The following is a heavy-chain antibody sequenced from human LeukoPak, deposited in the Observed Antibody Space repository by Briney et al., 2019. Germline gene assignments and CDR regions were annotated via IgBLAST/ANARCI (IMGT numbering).Heavy chain of an antibody. J-gene: IGHJ4*02. CDR1: GGSFSGYY. CDR3: ARGRWLRSAFDY. Sequence: SETLSLTCAVYGGSFSGYYWSWVRQPPGKGLEWIGEINHSGSTNYNLSLKSRVTISVDTSKNQFSLKLNSVTAADTAVYYCARGRWLRSAFDYWGQGTLVTVSS. CDR2: INHSGST. D-gene: IGHD5-12*01. V-gene: IGHV4-34*01.